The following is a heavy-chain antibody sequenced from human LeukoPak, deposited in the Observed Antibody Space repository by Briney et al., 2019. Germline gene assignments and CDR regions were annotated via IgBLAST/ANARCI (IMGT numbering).Heavy chain of an antibody. D-gene: IGHD3-22*01. CDR2: INHSGST. J-gene: IGHJ4*02. CDR1: GGSFSGYY. Sequence: SETLSLTCAVYGGSFSGYYWSWIRQPPGKGLEWIGEINHSGSTNYNPSLKSRVTISVDTSKNQFSLKLGSVTAADTAVYYCARAYYDSSGYVVDYWGQGTLVTVSS. CDR3: ARAYYDSSGYVVDY. V-gene: IGHV4-34*01.